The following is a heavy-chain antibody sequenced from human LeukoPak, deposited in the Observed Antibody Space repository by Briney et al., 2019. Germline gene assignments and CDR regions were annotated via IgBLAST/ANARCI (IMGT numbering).Heavy chain of an antibody. CDR3: ARLHRWLVRPGHAFDI. CDR1: GFTFSDYY. D-gene: IGHD6-19*01. V-gene: IGHV3-7*01. CDR2: IKQDGSEK. J-gene: IGHJ3*02. Sequence: GGSLRLSCAASGFTFSDYYMSWIRQAPGKGLEWVANIKQDGSEKYYVDSVKGRFTISRDNAKNSLYLQMNSLRAEDTAVYYCARLHRWLVRPGHAFDIWGQGTMVTVSS.